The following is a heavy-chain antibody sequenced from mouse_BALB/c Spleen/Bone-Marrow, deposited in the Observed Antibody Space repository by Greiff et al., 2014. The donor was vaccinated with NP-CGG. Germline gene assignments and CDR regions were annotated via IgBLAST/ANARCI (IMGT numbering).Heavy chain of an antibody. CDR1: GYSFTSYW. CDR2: INPSNGRT. CDR3: ARRTTTVVATDY. J-gene: IGHJ2*01. D-gene: IGHD1-1*01. V-gene: IGHV1S81*02. Sequence: VQLQQSGAELVEPGASVKLSCKASGYSFTSYWMHWVKQRPGQGLEWIGEINPSNGRTNYSEKFKSKATLTVDKSSSTAYMQLSSLTSEDSAVYYCARRTTTVVATDYWGQGTTLTVSS.